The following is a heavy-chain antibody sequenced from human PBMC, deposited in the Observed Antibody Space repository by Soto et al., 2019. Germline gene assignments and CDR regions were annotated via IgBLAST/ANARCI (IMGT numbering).Heavy chain of an antibody. CDR1: GYTFTSYY. Sequence: QVQLVQSGAEVKKPGASVKVSCKASGYTFTSYYMHWVRQAPGQGLEWMGIINPSGGSTSYAQKFQGRVTMTRDTSTSTVYMELSSLRSEDTAVYYCARDRTLAFRGGLPNYYYGMDVWGQGTTVTVSS. CDR3: ARDRTLAFRGGLPNYYYGMDV. CDR2: INPSGGST. D-gene: IGHD3-10*01. J-gene: IGHJ6*02. V-gene: IGHV1-46*01.